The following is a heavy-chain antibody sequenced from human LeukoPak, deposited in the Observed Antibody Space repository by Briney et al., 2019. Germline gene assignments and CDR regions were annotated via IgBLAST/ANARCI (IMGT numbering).Heavy chain of an antibody. J-gene: IGHJ4*02. CDR2: INPNSGGT. D-gene: IGHD3-10*01. V-gene: IGHV1-2*02. CDR1: GGTFSSYT. CDR3: ARGRAITMVRGPYYFDY. Sequence: ASVKVSCKASGGTFSSYTISWVRQAPGQGLEWMGWINPNSGGTNYAQKFQGRVTMTRDTSISTAYMELSRLRSDDTAVYYCARGRAITMVRGPYYFDYWGQGTLVTVSS.